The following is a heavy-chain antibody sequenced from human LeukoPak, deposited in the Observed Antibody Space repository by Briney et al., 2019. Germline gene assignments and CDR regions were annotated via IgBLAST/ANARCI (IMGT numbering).Heavy chain of an antibody. Sequence: GRSLRLSCAVSGFTFSSYWMHWVRQGPGKGLVWISRIDNDGSITMYADSVKGRFTISRDNAKNMLYLQMNSLRAEDTAVYYCVRVDNWSGGKDYWGQGTLVTVSS. CDR2: IDNDGSIT. CDR1: GFTFSSYW. CDR3: VRVDNWSGGKDY. D-gene: IGHD1-20*01. J-gene: IGHJ4*02. V-gene: IGHV3-74*03.